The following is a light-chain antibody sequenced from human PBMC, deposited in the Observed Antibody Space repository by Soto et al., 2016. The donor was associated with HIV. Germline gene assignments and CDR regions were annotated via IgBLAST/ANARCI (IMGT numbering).Light chain of an antibody. Sequence: SYELTQPPSVSVSPRQTARITCSGDALSKHYSYWYQQKPGQAPVLMIYQDTERPSGIPERFSGSSSGTMVTLTISGVQAEDEADYYCQSADSSDSYVMFGGGPGSTVL. CDR3: QSADSSDSYVM. CDR2: QDT. CDR1: ALSKHY. J-gene: IGLJ3*02. V-gene: IGLV3-25*03.